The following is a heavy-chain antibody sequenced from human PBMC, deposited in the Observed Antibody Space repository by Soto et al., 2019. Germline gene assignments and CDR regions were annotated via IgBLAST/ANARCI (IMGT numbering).Heavy chain of an antibody. Sequence: SETLSLTCTVSGGSISSGDYYWSWIRQPPGKGLEWIGYIYYSGSTYYNPSLKSRVTISVDTSKNQFSLKLSSVTAADTAVYYCARDLSIYCSGGSCYPFGMDVWGQGTTVTVSS. CDR3: ARDLSIYCSGGSCYPFGMDV. D-gene: IGHD2-15*01. V-gene: IGHV4-30-4*01. J-gene: IGHJ6*02. CDR1: GGSISSGDYY. CDR2: IYYSGST.